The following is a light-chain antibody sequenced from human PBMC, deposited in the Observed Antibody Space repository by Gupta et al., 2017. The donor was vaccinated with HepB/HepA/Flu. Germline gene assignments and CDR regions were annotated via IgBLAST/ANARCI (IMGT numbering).Light chain of an antibody. CDR1: SSNIGSNT. J-gene: IGLJ3*02. CDR2: SNN. CDR3: AAWDDRLNGPV. V-gene: IGLV1-44*01. Sequence: QSVLTQPPPPSGTPGRRVTISCSGSSSNIGSNTVNWYQQLPGTAPKLLIYSNNQRPSGVPDRFSGYKSGTSASLAISGLQSEDEADYYCAAWDDRLNGPVFGGGTKLTVL.